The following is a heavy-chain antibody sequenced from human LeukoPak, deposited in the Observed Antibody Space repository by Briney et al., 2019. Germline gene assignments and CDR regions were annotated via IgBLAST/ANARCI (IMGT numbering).Heavy chain of an antibody. CDR2: ISGYKGNT. V-gene: IGHV1-18*01. CDR3: ARDPFDY. J-gene: IGHJ4*02. CDR1: GYTFTSSG. Sequence: ASVKVSCKASGYTFTSSGISWVRQAPGQGLEWMGWISGYKGNTNSQKVQGRVTMTRDTSASTAYMELSSLRSEDTAVYYCARDPFDYWGQGTLVTVSS.